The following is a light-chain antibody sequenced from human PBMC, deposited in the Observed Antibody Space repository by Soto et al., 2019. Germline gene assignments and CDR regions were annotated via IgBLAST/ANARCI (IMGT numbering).Light chain of an antibody. V-gene: IGKV1-39*01. Sequence: DIQMTQSPSSLSASVGDRVTITCRASQSISNYLSWYQQKPGKAPKLLIYDSSTLRSGVPSRFSGSGSGTDFTLTISSLQPEDFAVYYCQQYGTSPLTFGGGTKVEIK. CDR2: DSS. CDR3: QQYGTSPLT. J-gene: IGKJ4*01. CDR1: QSISNY.